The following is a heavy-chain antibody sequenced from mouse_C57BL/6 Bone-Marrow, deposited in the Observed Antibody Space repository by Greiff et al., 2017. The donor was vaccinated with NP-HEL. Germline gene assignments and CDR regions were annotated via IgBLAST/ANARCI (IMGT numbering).Heavy chain of an antibody. Sequence: EVKLVESGPSMVKPSQSLSLTCTVTGYSITSGYDWHWIRHFPGNKLEWMGYISYSGSTNYNPSLKSRISITHDTSKNHFFLKLNSVTTEDTATYYCARGLQSWFAYWGQGTLVTVSA. CDR3: ARGLQSWFAY. CDR1: GYSITSGYD. V-gene: IGHV3-1*01. D-gene: IGHD2-13*01. CDR2: ISYSGST. J-gene: IGHJ3*01.